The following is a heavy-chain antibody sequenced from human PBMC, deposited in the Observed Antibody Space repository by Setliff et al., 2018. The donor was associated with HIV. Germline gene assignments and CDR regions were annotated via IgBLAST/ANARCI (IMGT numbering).Heavy chain of an antibody. D-gene: IGHD3-10*01. CDR1: GASILSSGGYF. CDR3: ARRAPRVTMVRGVIKSVPYYFDY. V-gene: IGHV4-61*05. J-gene: IGHJ4*02. Sequence: PSETLSLTCTVSGASILSSGGYFWGWIRQPPGRGLEWIGSAYFLGNMYHSGSTNYNPSLKSRVTISVDKSKNQFSLKLSSVTAADTAVYYCARRAPRVTMVRGVIKSVPYYFDYWGQGTLVTVSS. CDR2: AYFLGNMYHSGST.